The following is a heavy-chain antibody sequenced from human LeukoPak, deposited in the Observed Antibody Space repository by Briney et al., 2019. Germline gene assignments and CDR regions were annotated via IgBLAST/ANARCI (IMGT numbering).Heavy chain of an antibody. CDR1: GHIFTSSW. CDR3: ARRQYYDSTGYFDY. D-gene: IGHD3-22*01. V-gene: IGHV5-51*01. CDR2: IYPGGSDT. J-gene: IGHJ4*02. Sequence: GESLKISCKGSGHIFTSSWIGWVRQMPGKGLEWMGIIYPGGSDTRYSPSFQGQVTISADKSISTAYLQWSSLKASDTALYYCARRQYYDSTGYFDYWGQGTLVTVSS.